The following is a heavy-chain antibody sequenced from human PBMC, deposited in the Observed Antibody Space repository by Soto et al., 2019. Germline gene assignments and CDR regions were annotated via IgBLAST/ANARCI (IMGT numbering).Heavy chain of an antibody. CDR3: VRDYYDTSGYPNTFDM. V-gene: IGHV3-21*01. Sequence: PGGSLRLSCAASGFTLSRHAMNWVRQAPGKGLEWVSFIGSRTSDIYYADSVKGRFTLSRDNAKNSLYLDLTRLRAEDTAVYFCVRDYYDTSGYPNTFDMWGQGTMVTVSS. J-gene: IGHJ3*02. CDR1: GFTLSRHA. CDR2: IGSRTSDI. D-gene: IGHD3-22*01.